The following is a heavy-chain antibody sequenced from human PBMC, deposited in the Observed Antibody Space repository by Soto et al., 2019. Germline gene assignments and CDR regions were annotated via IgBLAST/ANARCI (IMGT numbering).Heavy chain of an antibody. Sequence: GSLRLSCAASGFTFSSYGMHWVRQAPGKGLEWVAVISYDGSNKYYADSVKGRFTISRDNSKNTLYLQMNSLRAEDTAVYYCAKDSPSYDFWSGYYTPADYYYGMDVWGQGTTVTVSS. D-gene: IGHD3-3*01. CDR1: GFTFSSYG. V-gene: IGHV3-30*18. J-gene: IGHJ6*02. CDR2: ISYDGSNK. CDR3: AKDSPSYDFWSGYYTPADYYYGMDV.